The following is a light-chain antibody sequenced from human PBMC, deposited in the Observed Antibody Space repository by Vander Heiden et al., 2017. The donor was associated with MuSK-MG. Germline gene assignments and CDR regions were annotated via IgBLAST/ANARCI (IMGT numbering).Light chain of an antibody. V-gene: IGKV1-33*01. CDR1: QDIRMY. CDR3: QQEDNLPFK. J-gene: IGKJ5*01. CDR2: DAS. Sequence: QSPSSLSASVGDRVTITCQASQDIRMYLNWYQHKPGKAPQLLIYDASTLETGVSSRFSGSGSGTDFSFTISSLQPEDIATYYCQQEDNLPFKFGQGTQMEIK.